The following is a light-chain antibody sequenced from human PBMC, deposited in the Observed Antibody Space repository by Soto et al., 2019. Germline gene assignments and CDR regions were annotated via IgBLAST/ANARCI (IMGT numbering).Light chain of an antibody. J-gene: IGKJ1*01. Sequence: EIVLTQSPATLSLSPGERATLSCRASQSVSIYLAWYRQKPGQAPGLLIYDSSSRATGIAARFSGSGSGTDFTLTISSLEPEDSAVYYCHQYGSSPATFGQGTKVEIK. CDR1: QSVSIY. CDR2: DSS. CDR3: HQYGSSPAT. V-gene: IGKV3-11*01.